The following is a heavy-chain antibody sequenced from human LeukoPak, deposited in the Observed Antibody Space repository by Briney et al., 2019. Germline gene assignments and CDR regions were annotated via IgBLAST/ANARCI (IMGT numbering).Heavy chain of an antibody. J-gene: IGHJ6*02. V-gene: IGHV1-8*01. CDR3: ASPTKQDTVAVQYSGSIRHYCGMAV. Sequence: GASVKVSCKASGYTFSSYDINWVRQAPGQGLEWMGWINPKSGNTGSAQKFQGRVTMTRDTSISTAYMELSNLRSEDTAVYYCASPTKQDTVAVQYSGSIRHYCGMAVWGQGTTVTVSS. D-gene: IGHD5-12*01. CDR2: INPKSGNT. CDR1: GYTFSSYD.